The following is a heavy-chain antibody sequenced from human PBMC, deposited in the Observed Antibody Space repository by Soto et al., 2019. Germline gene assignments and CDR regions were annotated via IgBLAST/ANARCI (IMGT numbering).Heavy chain of an antibody. Sequence: ASVKVSCKASRYTFSTYAIHWVRQAPGQRLEWMGWINAGNGTTKYSQKFQGRVTITRDTSASTAYMELSSLRSEDTAVYYCARDGAVAGGINFDYWGQGTLVTVSS. V-gene: IGHV1-3*01. D-gene: IGHD6-19*01. CDR3: ARDGAVAGGINFDY. J-gene: IGHJ4*02. CDR1: RYTFSTYA. CDR2: INAGNGTT.